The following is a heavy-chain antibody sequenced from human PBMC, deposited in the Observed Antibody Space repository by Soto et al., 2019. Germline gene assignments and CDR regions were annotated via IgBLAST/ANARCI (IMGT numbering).Heavy chain of an antibody. CDR1: GGTFSSYT. CDR2: IIPILGIA. V-gene: IGHV1-69*08. J-gene: IGHJ6*02. CDR3: ARETDGTTVTDYYYYGMDV. D-gene: IGHD4-17*01. Sequence: QVQLVQSGAEVKKPGSSVKVSCKASGGTFSSYTISWVRQAPGQGLEWMGRIIPILGIANYAQKFQGRVTITAAKSTSTAYMELSSLRSEDTAVYYCARETDGTTVTDYYYYGMDVWGQGTTVTVSS.